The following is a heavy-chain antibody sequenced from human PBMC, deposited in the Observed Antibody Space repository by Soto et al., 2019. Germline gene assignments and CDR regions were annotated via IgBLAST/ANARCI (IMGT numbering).Heavy chain of an antibody. D-gene: IGHD1-20*01. V-gene: IGHV4-4*02. CDR2: IYHSGST. CDR3: AKTEGPYIFDY. CDR1: GGSISSSNW. J-gene: IGHJ4*02. Sequence: SETLSLTCAASGGSISSSNWWSWVRQPPGKGLEWIGEIYHSGSTNYNPSLKSRVTISVDKSKNQFSLKLSSVTAADTAVYYCAKTEGPYIFDYWGQGTLVTVSS.